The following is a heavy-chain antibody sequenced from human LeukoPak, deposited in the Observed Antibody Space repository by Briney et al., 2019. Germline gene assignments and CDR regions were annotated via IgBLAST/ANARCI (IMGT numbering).Heavy chain of an antibody. Sequence: PGGSLRLSCAASGFTFSSYGMHWVRQAPGKGLEWVAVISYDGSNTYYADSVKGRFTISRDNSKNTLYLQMNSLRAEDTAVYYCATRGYCSGTSCYAPQPWGQGTLVTVSS. CDR1: GFTFSSYG. D-gene: IGHD2-2*01. J-gene: IGHJ5*02. CDR3: ATRGYCSGTSCYAPQP. V-gene: IGHV3-30*03. CDR2: ISYDGSNT.